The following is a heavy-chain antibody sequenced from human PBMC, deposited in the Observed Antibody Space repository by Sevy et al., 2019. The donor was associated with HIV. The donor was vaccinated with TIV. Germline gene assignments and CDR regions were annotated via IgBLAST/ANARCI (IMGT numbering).Heavy chain of an antibody. CDR2: ISTSSSYI. J-gene: IGHJ3*02. Sequence: GGSLRLSCAASGFTFRSYSMNWVHQAPGKGLEWVSSISTSSSYIYYADSLKGRFTISRDNAKNSLYLQMNSLRVEDTAVYYCARTNDYGVLGAFDIWGHGTMVTVSS. CDR1: GFTFRSYS. V-gene: IGHV3-21*01. CDR3: ARTNDYGVLGAFDI. D-gene: IGHD4-17*01.